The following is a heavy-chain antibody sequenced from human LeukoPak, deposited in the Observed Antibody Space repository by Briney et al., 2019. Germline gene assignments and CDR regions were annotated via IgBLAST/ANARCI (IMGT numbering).Heavy chain of an antibody. V-gene: IGHV3-30*18. Sequence: GSLRLSCAASGFTFSNYGMHWVRQAPGKGLEWVSLISYHGGNQYYADSVKGRFTISRDNSKNTLFLQMNSLRAEDTAVYYCAKLKYDSSGLDAFDIWGQGTMVTVSS. CDR1: GFTFSNYG. D-gene: IGHD3-22*01. J-gene: IGHJ3*02. CDR2: ISYHGGNQ. CDR3: AKLKYDSSGLDAFDI.